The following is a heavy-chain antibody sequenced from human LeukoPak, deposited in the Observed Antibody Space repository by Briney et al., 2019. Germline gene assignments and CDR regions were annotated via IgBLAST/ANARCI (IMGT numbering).Heavy chain of an antibody. Sequence: SQTLSLTCAISGDSVSSNSNAWNWIRQSPSRGLELLGRTYYRSKWYNDYAVSVKSQITINPHTSKNQFFLQLSSVTPEDTAVYYCARQNNTYHNYNLGWFDPWGQGTLVTVSS. D-gene: IGHD5-24*01. CDR3: ARQNNTYHNYNLGWFDP. CDR2: TYYRSKWYN. J-gene: IGHJ5*02. V-gene: IGHV6-1*01. CDR1: GDSVSSNSNA.